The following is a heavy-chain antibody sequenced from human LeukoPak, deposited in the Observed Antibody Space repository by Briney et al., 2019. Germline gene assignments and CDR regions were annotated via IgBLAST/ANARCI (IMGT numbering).Heavy chain of an antibody. J-gene: IGHJ6*02. CDR1: GGSISSYY. Sequence: PAETLSLTCTVSGGSISSYYWSWIRQPPGKGLEWIGCIYYSGSTNYNPSLKSRVTISVDTSKNQFSLKLSSVTAADTAVYYCARDRIAAQYYYYGMDVWGQGTTVTVSS. V-gene: IGHV4-59*01. D-gene: IGHD6-6*01. CDR2: IYYSGST. CDR3: ARDRIAAQYYYYGMDV.